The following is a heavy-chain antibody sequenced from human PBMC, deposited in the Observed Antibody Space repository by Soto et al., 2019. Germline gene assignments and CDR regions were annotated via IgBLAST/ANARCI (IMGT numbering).Heavy chain of an antibody. CDR3: ARRRVKPYYDFWSARDSFDI. CDR1: GYTFTSYD. D-gene: IGHD3-3*01. J-gene: IGHJ3*02. CDR2: MNTNSGNT. V-gene: IGHV1-8*01. Sequence: ASVKVSCKASGYTFTSYDINWVRQTTGQGLEWMGWMNTNSGNTGYAQKFQGRVTMPRNTSISTAYMELSSLRSEDTAVYYCARRRVKPYYDFWSARDSFDIWGQGTMVTVSS.